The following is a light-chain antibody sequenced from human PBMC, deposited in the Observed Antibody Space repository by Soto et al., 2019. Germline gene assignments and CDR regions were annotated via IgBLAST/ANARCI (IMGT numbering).Light chain of an antibody. J-gene: IGKJ1*01. Sequence: EIVLTQSPATLSLSPGERATLSCRASQSVSSYLAWYQLKPGQAPRLLIYDASTRPTGIPARFSGSGSGPDFTLTISSLEPEDFAVYYCQQYNNWPPTFGQGTKVDIK. CDR1: QSVSSY. CDR3: QQYNNWPPT. CDR2: DAS. V-gene: IGKV3-11*01.